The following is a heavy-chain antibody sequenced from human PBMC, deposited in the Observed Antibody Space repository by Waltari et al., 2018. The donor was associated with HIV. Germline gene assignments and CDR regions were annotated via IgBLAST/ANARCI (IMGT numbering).Heavy chain of an antibody. CDR2: IYYSGST. D-gene: IGHD3-9*01. CDR3: ARDRIPDYDILIEQKGYYYYGMDA. CDR1: GGSISSGGYY. V-gene: IGHV4-31*03. J-gene: IGHJ6*02. Sequence: CPVSGGSISSGGYYWSWIRQHPGKGLEWTGYIYYSGSTYYNPSLKSRVTISVDTSKNQFSLKLSSVTAADTAVYYCARDRIPDYDILIEQKGYYYYGMDAWCQGTTVTVSS.